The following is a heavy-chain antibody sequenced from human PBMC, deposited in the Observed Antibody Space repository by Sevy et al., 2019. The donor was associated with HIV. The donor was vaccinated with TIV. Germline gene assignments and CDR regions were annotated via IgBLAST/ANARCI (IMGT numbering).Heavy chain of an antibody. CDR3: ARSLGIWFGDPGDY. CDR2: INHSEST. CDR1: GGSFSGYY. J-gene: IGHJ4*02. D-gene: IGHD3-10*01. Sequence: SETLSLTCAVYGGSFSGYYWSWIRQPPGKGLEWIGEINHSESTNYNPSLKSRVTISVDTSKNQFSLKLYSVTAADTAVYYCARSLGIWFGDPGDYWGQRTLVTVSS. V-gene: IGHV4-34*01.